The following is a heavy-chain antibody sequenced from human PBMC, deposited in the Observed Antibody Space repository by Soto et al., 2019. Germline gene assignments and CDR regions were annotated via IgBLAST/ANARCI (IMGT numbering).Heavy chain of an antibody. D-gene: IGHD3-22*01. V-gene: IGHV1-46*01. J-gene: IGHJ3*02. CDR1: GYTFTSYY. CDR3: AKTYYYDSSGFRSAFDI. Sequence: GASVKVSCKASGYTFTSYYMHWVRQAPGQGLEWMGIINPSGGSTSYAQKFQGRVTMTRDTSTSTVYMELRSLRSDDTAVYYCAKTYYYDSSGFRSAFDIWGQGTMVTVSS. CDR2: INPSGGST.